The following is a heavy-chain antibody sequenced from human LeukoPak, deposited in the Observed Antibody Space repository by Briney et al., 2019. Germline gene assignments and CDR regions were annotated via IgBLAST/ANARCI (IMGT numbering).Heavy chain of an antibody. J-gene: IGHJ6*02. CDR1: GFTFSSYS. CDR2: ISSSSSTI. CDR3: ARANGMDV. Sequence: SGGSLRLSCTASGFTFSSYSMTWVRQAPGKGPEWVSYISSSSSTIYYADSVKGRFTISRDNAKNSLYLQMSSLRDEDTAVYYCARANGMDVWGQGTTVTVSS. V-gene: IGHV3-48*02.